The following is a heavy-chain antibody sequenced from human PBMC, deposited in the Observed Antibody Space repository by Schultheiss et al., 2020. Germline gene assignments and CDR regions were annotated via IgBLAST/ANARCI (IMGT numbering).Heavy chain of an antibody. Sequence: GGSLRLSCAASGFTFSSYGMHWVRQAPGKGLEWVAVISYDGSNKYYADSVKGRFTISRDNSKNTLYLQMNSLRDEDTAVYYCARDGSSGWYEVNWFDPWGQGTLVTVSS. CDR3: ARDGSSGWYEVNWFDP. CDR1: GFTFSSYG. J-gene: IGHJ5*02. D-gene: IGHD6-19*01. V-gene: IGHV3-33*05. CDR2: ISYDGSNK.